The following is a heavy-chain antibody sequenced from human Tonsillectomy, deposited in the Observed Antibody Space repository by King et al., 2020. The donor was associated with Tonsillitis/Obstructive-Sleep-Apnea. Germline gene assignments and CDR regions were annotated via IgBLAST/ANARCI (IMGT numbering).Heavy chain of an antibody. Sequence: VQLVESGGGLIQPGGSLRLSCAASGFTVSSNYMSWVRQAPGKGLEWVSVLYSGGSTYYADSMKGRFTISRDNSKNTLYLQMNSLRAEDTAVYYCARAGYSRSWSLFDYWVQGTLVTVSS. J-gene: IGHJ4*02. CDR1: GFTVSSNY. V-gene: IGHV3-53*01. CDR3: ARAGYSRSWSLFDY. CDR2: LYSGGST. D-gene: IGHD6-13*01.